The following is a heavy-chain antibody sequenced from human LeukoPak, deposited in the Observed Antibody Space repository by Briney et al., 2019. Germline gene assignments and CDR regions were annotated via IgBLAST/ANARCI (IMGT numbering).Heavy chain of an antibody. CDR2: IYYSGST. J-gene: IGHJ5*02. CDR1: GGSISSSSYY. CDR3: ARDRPITAEGGDWLPWFDP. Sequence: SETLSLTCTVSGGSISSSSYYWGWIRQPPGKGLEWIGSIYYSGSTNYNPSLKSRVTISVDTSKNQFSLKLSSVTAADTAVYYCARDRPITAEGGDWLPWFDPWGQGTLVTVSS. D-gene: IGHD3-9*01. V-gene: IGHV4-39*07.